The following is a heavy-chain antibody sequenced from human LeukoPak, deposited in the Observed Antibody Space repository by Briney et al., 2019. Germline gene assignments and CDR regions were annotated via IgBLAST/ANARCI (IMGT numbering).Heavy chain of an antibody. Sequence: GGSLRLSCAASGFTFSRYEMNWVRQAPGKGLEWVSYISSSGSTIYYADSVKGRFTISRDNAKNSLYLQMNSLRAEDTAVYYCARALYYDFRSGPIDYWGQGTLVTVSS. D-gene: IGHD3-3*01. J-gene: IGHJ4*02. CDR1: GFTFSRYE. CDR2: ISSSGSTI. V-gene: IGHV3-48*03. CDR3: ARALYYDFRSGPIDY.